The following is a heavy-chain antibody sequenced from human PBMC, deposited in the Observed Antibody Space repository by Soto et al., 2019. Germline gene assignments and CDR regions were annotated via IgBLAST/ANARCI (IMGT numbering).Heavy chain of an antibody. CDR3: GGGTYRSGWGGGIYYYGMDV. CDR1: GFTFSSYG. CDR2: ISYDGSNK. D-gene: IGHD6-25*01. J-gene: IGHJ6*02. V-gene: IGHV3-30*03. Sequence: QVQLVESGGGVVQPGRSLRLSCAASGFTFSSYGMHWVRQAPGKGLEWVAVISYDGSNKYYADSVKGRFTISRDNSKKRLWLQMNGLRAEDTVVYYCGGGTYRSGWGGGIYYYGMDVWGQGTTVTVSS.